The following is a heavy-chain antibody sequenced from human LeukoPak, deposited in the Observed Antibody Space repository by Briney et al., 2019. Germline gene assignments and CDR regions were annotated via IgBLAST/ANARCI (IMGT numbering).Heavy chain of an antibody. J-gene: IGHJ3*02. CDR2: IWRDGSNE. Sequence: GGSLRLSCAASGFTFSAYGMHWIRQAPGKGLEWVAVIWRDGSNENYPDSVKGRFTISRDNSKNTLFLQMNSLRTEDTAVYYCARDFGARPFDIWGQGTMVTVSS. CDR3: ARDFGARPFDI. V-gene: IGHV3-33*01. D-gene: IGHD3-10*01. CDR1: GFTFSAYG.